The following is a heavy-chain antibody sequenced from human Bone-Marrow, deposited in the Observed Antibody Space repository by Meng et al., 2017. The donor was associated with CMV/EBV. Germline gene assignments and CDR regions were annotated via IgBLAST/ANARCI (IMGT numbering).Heavy chain of an antibody. CDR3: ARGVAVADYYYGMDV. D-gene: IGHD6-19*01. J-gene: IGHJ6*02. CDR1: GGTFSSYA. CDR2: VIPIFYSA. V-gene: IGHV1-69*05. Sequence: SVKVSCKASGGTFSSYAISWVRQAPGQGREWRGGVIPIFYSANYAQKFQGRVTITTDESTSTAYMELSSLRSEDTAVYYCARGVAVADYYYGMDVWGQGTTVTVSS.